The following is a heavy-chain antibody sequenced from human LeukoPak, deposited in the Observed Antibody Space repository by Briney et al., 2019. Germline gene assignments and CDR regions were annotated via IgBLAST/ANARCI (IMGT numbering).Heavy chain of an antibody. J-gene: IGHJ6*02. Sequence: PGGSLRLSCAASGLTFDDYAMHWVRQAPGKGLEWVSGISWNSGSIGYADSVKGRFTISRDNAKNSLYLQMNSLRAEDTALYYCAKATGSGWAYYGMDVWGQGTTVTVSS. V-gene: IGHV3-9*01. CDR3: AKATGSGWAYYGMDV. D-gene: IGHD6-19*01. CDR1: GLTFDDYA. CDR2: ISWNSGSI.